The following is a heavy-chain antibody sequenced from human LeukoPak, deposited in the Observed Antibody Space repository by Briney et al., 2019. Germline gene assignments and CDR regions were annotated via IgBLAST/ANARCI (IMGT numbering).Heavy chain of an antibody. Sequence: GASVKVSCKASGYTFTSYGISWVRQAPGQGLEWMGWISAYNGNTNYAQKLQGRVTMTTDTSTSTAYMELRSLRSDDTAVCYCARDYYYDSSGYSFVQHWGQDTLVTVSS. CDR3: ARDYYYDSSGYSFVQH. CDR2: ISAYNGNT. V-gene: IGHV1-18*01. J-gene: IGHJ1*01. CDR1: GYTFTSYG. D-gene: IGHD3-22*01.